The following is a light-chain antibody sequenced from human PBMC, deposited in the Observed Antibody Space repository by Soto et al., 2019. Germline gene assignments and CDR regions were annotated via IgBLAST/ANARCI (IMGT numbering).Light chain of an antibody. CDR3: SSYTTSSTLVV. J-gene: IGLJ2*01. V-gene: IGLV2-14*01. CDR2: EVS. CDR1: SSDVGGYNY. Sequence: QSVLTQPASVSGSPGQSITISCTGTSSDVGGYNYVSWYQQHPGKAPKVMIYEVSHRPSGVSDRFSGSKSGNTASLTISGLQAEDEADYYCSSYTTSSTLVVFGGGTKLTGL.